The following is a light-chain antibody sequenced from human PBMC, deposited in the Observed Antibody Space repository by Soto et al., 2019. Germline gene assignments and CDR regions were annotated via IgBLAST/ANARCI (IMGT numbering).Light chain of an antibody. J-gene: IGKJ1*01. Sequence: DIVMTQSPRSLPVTPGEPASISCRSSQSLLHSNGYNYLDWYLQKSGQSPQLLIYLGSTRASGVPDRFNGSGSGTDFTLKIRRVEAEDVGVYYCMQPLHTPWTFGQGTKVEIK. V-gene: IGKV2-28*01. CDR3: MQPLHTPWT. CDR2: LGS. CDR1: QSLLHSNGYNY.